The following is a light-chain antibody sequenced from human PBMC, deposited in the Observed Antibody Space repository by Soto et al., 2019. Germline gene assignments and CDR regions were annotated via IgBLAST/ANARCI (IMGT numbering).Light chain of an antibody. Sequence: EIVMTQSPATLSVSPGERATLSCRASQSVSSNLAWYQQKPGQAPRLLIYGASTRATGIPARFSGSGSGTEFTLTISRLQSEDFAVYYGQQYNNWPLTFGQGTKVEIK. CDR3: QQYNNWPLT. V-gene: IGKV3-15*01. CDR1: QSVSSN. J-gene: IGKJ1*01. CDR2: GAS.